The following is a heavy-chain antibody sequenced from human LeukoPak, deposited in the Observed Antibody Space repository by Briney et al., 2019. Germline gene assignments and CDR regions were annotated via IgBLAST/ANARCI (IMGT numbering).Heavy chain of an antibody. J-gene: IGHJ4*02. V-gene: IGHV1-46*01. CDR2: INPSGDST. D-gene: IGHD2-2*01. CDR1: GYTFTSYY. CDR3: ARHPSPQLHHFDY. Sequence: GASVTVSCTASGYTFTSYYMHWVRQAPGQGLEWMGIINPSGDSTSYEQRFQGRLTMTRDTSTNTVYMELSSLRSEDTAVYYCARHPSPQLHHFDYWGQGTLVTVSS.